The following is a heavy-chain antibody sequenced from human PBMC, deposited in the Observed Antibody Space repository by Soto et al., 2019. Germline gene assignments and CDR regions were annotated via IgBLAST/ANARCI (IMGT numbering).Heavy chain of an antibody. D-gene: IGHD5-12*01. V-gene: IGHV3-33*01. CDR2: IWYDGSNK. CDR1: GFTFSSYG. CDR3: ARDHHKIVEMATITFGPFYY. Sequence: PGGSLRLSCAASGFTFSSYGMHWVRQAPGKGLEWVAVIWYDGSNKYYADSVKGRFTISRDNSKHTLYLQMNSLRAEDTAVYYCARDHHKIVEMATITFGPFYYWGQGTLVTVS. J-gene: IGHJ4*02.